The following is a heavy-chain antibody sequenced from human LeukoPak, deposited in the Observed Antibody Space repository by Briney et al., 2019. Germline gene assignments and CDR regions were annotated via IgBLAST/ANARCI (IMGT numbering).Heavy chain of an antibody. D-gene: IGHD6-19*01. CDR2: IRYDGSNK. Sequence: GGSLRLSCAASGFTFSSYGMHWVRQAPGKGLEWVAFIRYDGSNKYYADSVKGRFTISRDNSKNTLYLQMNSLRAEDTAVYYCAREPAGWYSFDYWGQGTLVTVSS. CDR1: GFTFSSYG. CDR3: AREPAGWYSFDY. V-gene: IGHV3-30*02. J-gene: IGHJ4*02.